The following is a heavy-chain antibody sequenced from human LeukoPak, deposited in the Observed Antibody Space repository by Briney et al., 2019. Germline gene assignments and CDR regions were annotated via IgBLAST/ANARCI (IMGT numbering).Heavy chain of an antibody. D-gene: IGHD1-14*01. CDR2: IYYSGST. CDR1: GDSISSIAYY. V-gene: IGHV4-39*07. Sequence: PSETLSLTCAVSGDSISSIAYYWGWIRQPPGRGLEWIGNIYYSGSTNYNPSLKSRVTIALDKSKNQVSLKLSSVTAADTAVYYCAAGNPWYFDYWGQGTLVTVSS. J-gene: IGHJ4*02. CDR3: AAGNPWYFDY.